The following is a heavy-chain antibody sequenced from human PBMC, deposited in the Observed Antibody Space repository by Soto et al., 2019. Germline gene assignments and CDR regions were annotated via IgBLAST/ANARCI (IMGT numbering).Heavy chain of an antibody. V-gene: IGHV1-18*01. CDR1: GYTFTSYG. J-gene: IGHJ5*02. Sequence: QVQLVQSGAEVKKPGASVKVSCKASGYTFTSYGISWVRQAPGQGLEWMGWISAYNGNTNYAQKIQGRVTMTTDTSTRTAYMELRSLRSDAPAVYYCARDLFGDMTTVTTRWFDPWGQGTLVTVSS. D-gene: IGHD4-17*01. CDR3: ARDLFGDMTTVTTRWFDP. CDR2: ISAYNGNT.